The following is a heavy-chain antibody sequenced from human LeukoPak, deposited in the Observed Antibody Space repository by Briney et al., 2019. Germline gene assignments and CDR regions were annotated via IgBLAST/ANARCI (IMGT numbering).Heavy chain of an antibody. D-gene: IGHD3-22*01. CDR3: ARENYDSSGSLDY. J-gene: IGHJ4*02. Sequence: ASVKVSCKASGYTFTGYYMYWVRQAPGQGLEWMGWINPNSGGTNYAQKFQGWVTMTRDTSISTAYMELSRLRSDDTAVYYCARENYDSSGSLDYWGQGTLVTVSS. CDR1: GYTFTGYY. V-gene: IGHV1-2*04. CDR2: INPNSGGT.